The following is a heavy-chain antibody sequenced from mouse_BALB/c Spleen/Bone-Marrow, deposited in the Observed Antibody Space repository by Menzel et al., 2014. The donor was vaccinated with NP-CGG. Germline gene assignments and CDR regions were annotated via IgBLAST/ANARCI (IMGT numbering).Heavy chain of an antibody. J-gene: IGHJ3*01. D-gene: IGHD2-14*01. Sequence: VQLQQSGAELAKPWASVKMSCKASGYTFTSYWMHWVKQRPGQGLEWIGYINPSTGYTEYNQKFKDKATLTADKSSSTAYMQLSSLTSEDSAVYYCAREGYDPWFAYWGQGTLVTVSA. V-gene: IGHV1-7*01. CDR3: AREGYDPWFAY. CDR2: INPSTGYT. CDR1: GYTFTSYW.